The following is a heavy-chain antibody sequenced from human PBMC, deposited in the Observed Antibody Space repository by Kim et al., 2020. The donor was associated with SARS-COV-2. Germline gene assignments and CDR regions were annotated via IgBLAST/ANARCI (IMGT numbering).Heavy chain of an antibody. J-gene: IGHJ4*02. Sequence: GGSLRLSCAASGFTFSSYAMHWVRQAPGKGLEWVAVISYDGSNKYYADSVKGRFTISRDNSKNTLYLQMNSLRAEDTAVYYCARDGGGQWLVHRYFDYWGQGTLVTVSS. CDR2: ISYDGSNK. V-gene: IGHV3-30-3*01. CDR3: ARDGGGQWLVHRYFDY. D-gene: IGHD6-19*01. CDR1: GFTFSSYA.